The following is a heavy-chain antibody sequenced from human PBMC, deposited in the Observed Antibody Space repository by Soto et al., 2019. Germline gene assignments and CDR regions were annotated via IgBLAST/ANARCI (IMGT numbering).Heavy chain of an antibody. V-gene: IGHV1-3*01. CDR2: INASIGKT. J-gene: IGHJ5*02. CDR3: ARDRYSNYINWFDP. CDR1: GGTFSSYA. D-gene: IGHD4-4*01. Sequence: ASVKVSCKASGGTFSSYAISWVRQAPGQRLEWMGWINASIGKTNYSQKFQGRVTITRDTSASTAYMELSSLRSEDTAVYYCARDRYSNYINWFDPWGQGTLVTVSS.